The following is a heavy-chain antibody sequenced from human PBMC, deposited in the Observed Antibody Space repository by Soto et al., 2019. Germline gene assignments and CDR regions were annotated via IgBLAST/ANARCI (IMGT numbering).Heavy chain of an antibody. CDR2: ISSSSSTI. D-gene: IGHD4-17*01. V-gene: IGHV3-48*01. CDR1: GFTFSSYS. Sequence: GGSLRLSCAASGFTFSSYSMNWVRQAPGKGLEWVSYISSSSSTIYYADSVKGRFTISRDNAKNSLYLQMNSLRAEDTAVYYCARDRARWEETVTTLSHDAFDIWGQGTMVTVSS. CDR3: ARDRARWEETVTTLSHDAFDI. J-gene: IGHJ3*02.